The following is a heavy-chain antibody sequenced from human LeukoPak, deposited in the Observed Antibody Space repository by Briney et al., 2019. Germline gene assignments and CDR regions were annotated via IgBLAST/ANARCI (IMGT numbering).Heavy chain of an antibody. Sequence: GGSLRLSCAASGFTFSSYSMNWVRQAPGKGLEWVAFIRYDGSNKYYADSVKGRFTISRDNSKNTLYLQMNSLRAEDTAVYYCAKVGYSGSYYFDYWGQGTLVTVSS. V-gene: IGHV3-30*02. CDR1: GFTFSSYS. CDR3: AKVGYSGSYYFDY. CDR2: IRYDGSNK. D-gene: IGHD1-26*01. J-gene: IGHJ4*02.